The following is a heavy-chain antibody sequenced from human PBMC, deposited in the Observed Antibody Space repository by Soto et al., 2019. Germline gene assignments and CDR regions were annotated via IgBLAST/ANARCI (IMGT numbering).Heavy chain of an antibody. Sequence: QVQLVQSGAEVKKPGSSVKVSCTASGGTFSSYAISWVRQAPGQGLEWMGGIIPIFGTANYAQKFQGRVTITEDKSTSTDYMELRSLRAEDTAVYYCARDLFPTYDSSGYYNDAFDIWGQGTMVTVSS. CDR3: ARDLFPTYDSSGYYNDAFDI. J-gene: IGHJ3*02. V-gene: IGHV1-69*06. CDR1: GGTFSSYA. D-gene: IGHD3-22*01. CDR2: IIPIFGTA.